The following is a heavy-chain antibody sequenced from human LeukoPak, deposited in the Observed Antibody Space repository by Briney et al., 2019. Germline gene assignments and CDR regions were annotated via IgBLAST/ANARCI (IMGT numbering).Heavy chain of an antibody. D-gene: IGHD6-13*01. CDR1: GFTVSSNY. Sequence: SGGSLRLSCAASGFTVSSNYMSWVRQAPGKGLEWVSVIYSGGSPYYADSVKGRFTISRDNSKNTLYLQMNSLRAEDTAVYYCAKWAGYSSTWYGLFDCWGQGTLVTVSS. CDR2: IYSGGSP. V-gene: IGHV3-66*01. CDR3: AKWAGYSSTWYGLFDC. J-gene: IGHJ4*02.